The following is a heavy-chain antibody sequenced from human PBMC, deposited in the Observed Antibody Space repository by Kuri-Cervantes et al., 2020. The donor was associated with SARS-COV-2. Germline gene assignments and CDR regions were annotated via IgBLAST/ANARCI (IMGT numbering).Heavy chain of an antibody. J-gene: IGHJ6*03. CDR1: GFTFSSYA. CDR3: ARGPLAYYYYYTDV. D-gene: IGHD1-14*01. CDR2: ISYDGSNK. V-gene: IGHV3-30-3*01. Sequence: LSLTCAASGFTFSSYAMHWVRQAPGKGMEWVAVISYDGSNKYYADSVKGRFTISRANSKNTLYLQMNSLRAEDTAVYYCARGPLAYYYYYTDVWGKGTTVTVSS.